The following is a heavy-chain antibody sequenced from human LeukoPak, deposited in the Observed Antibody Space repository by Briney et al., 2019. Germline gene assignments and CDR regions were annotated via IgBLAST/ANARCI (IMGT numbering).Heavy chain of an antibody. V-gene: IGHV3-53*04. D-gene: IGHD3-22*01. CDR1: GFTVSSNY. CDR2: ISSGGST. CDR3: ARMRYDSRGDY. Sequence: PGGSLRLSCAASGFTVSSNYMSWVRQAPGKGLEWVSVISSGGSTYYADSVKGGFTISRHNSKNTLDLQMNSLRAEDTAVYYCARMRYDSRGDYWGQGTLVTVSS. J-gene: IGHJ4*02.